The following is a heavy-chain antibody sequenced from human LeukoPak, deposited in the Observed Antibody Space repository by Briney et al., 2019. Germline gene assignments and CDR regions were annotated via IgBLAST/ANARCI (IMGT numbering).Heavy chain of an antibody. D-gene: IGHD6-13*01. Sequence: GASVRVSCKASGYTFTDYYMHWVRQAPGQWLEWMGWINPNSGGTNYAQKFQGRVTMTRDTSITTAYMELSRLTSDDTAVYFCARDGEAAAVTNWFDPWGQGTLVAVSS. J-gene: IGHJ5*02. CDR1: GYTFTDYY. CDR3: ARDGEAAAVTNWFDP. CDR2: INPNSGGT. V-gene: IGHV1-2*02.